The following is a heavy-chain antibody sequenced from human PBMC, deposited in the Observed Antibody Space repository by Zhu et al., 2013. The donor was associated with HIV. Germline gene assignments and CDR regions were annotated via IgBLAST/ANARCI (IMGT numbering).Heavy chain of an antibody. CDR2: IIPIFGTA. Sequence: QVQLVQSGAEVKKPGSSVKVSCKASGGTFSSYAISWVRQAPGQGLEWMGGIIPIFGTANYAQKFQGRVTITADESTSTAYMELSSLRSEDTAVYYCARVYYSGSYDYYYGMDVWGQGTTVTVSS. CDR1: GGTFSSYA. CDR3: ARVYYSGSYDYYYGMDV. V-gene: IGHV1-69*01. D-gene: IGHD1-26*01. J-gene: IGHJ6*02.